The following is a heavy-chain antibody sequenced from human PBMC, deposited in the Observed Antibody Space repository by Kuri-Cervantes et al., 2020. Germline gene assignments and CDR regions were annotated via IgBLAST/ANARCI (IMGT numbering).Heavy chain of an antibody. Sequence: ASVKVSCKASGYTFTSYYMHWVRQAPGQGLEWMGWISAYNGNTNYAQKLQGRVTMTTDTSTSTAYMELRSLRSDDTAVYYCARGLTTVRFDYWGQGTLVTVSS. CDR1: GYTFTSYY. J-gene: IGHJ4*02. CDR2: ISAYNGNT. V-gene: IGHV1-18*04. CDR3: ARGLTTVRFDY. D-gene: IGHD3-10*01.